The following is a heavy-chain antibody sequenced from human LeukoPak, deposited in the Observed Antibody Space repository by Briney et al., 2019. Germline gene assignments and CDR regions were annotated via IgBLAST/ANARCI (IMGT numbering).Heavy chain of an antibody. CDR1: GFTFSGYW. V-gene: IGHV3-74*01. Sequence: GGSLRLSCVASGFTFSGYWMHWVRQAPGKGLVWVSRINTDGSRTSYADSVKGRFTISRDNAKNTVYLQMNSLRAEDTAVYHCARGRYYYGSASLGYFDYWGQGTLVTVSS. CDR2: INTDGSRT. D-gene: IGHD3-10*01. CDR3: ARGRYYYGSASLGYFDY. J-gene: IGHJ4*02.